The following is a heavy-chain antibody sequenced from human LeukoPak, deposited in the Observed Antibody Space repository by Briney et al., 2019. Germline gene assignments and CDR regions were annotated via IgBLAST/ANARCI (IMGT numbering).Heavy chain of an antibody. CDR1: GFTFSSYA. CDR2: IYSGGST. V-gene: IGHV3-53*01. Sequence: QPGGSLRLSCAASGFTFSSYAMSWVRQAPGKGLEWVSVIYSGGSTYYADSVKGRFTISRDNSKNTLYLQMNSLRAEDTAMYYCARDRNTGYGMDVWGQGTTVTVSS. J-gene: IGHJ6*02. D-gene: IGHD2-8*02. CDR3: ARDRNTGYGMDV.